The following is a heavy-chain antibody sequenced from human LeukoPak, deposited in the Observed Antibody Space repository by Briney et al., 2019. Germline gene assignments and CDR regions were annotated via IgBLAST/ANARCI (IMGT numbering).Heavy chain of an antibody. CDR1: GFTFSSYA. Sequence: GGSLRLSCAASGFTFSSYAMSWVRQAPGRGLEWVSAISGSGGSTYYADSVKSRFTISRDNSKNTLYLQMNSLRAEDTAVYYCARSSSVLWWYLDYWGQGTLVTVSS. CDR3: ARSSSVLWWYLDY. V-gene: IGHV3-23*01. J-gene: IGHJ4*02. D-gene: IGHD2-21*01. CDR2: ISGSGGST.